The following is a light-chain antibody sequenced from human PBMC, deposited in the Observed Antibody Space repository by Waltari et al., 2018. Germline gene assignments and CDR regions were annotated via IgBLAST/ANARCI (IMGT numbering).Light chain of an antibody. V-gene: IGKV1-6*01. J-gene: IGKJ1*01. CDR3: LQDYSYPRT. Sequence: AIQVTQSPSSLSASVGHRVMNTCRASQGIRVDLAWYQQKSGKAPKLLIYGASTIQSGVPSRFSGNGSDTDFTLTISSLQPEDIATYYCLQDYSYPRTFGQGTKVEIK. CDR2: GAS. CDR1: QGIRVD.